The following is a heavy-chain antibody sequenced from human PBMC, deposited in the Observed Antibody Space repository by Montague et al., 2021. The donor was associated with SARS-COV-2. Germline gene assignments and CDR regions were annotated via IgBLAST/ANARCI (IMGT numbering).Heavy chain of an antibody. J-gene: IGHJ4*02. CDR1: GGSITDRTYY. CDR2: INYSGTT. V-gene: IGHV4-39*07. CDR3: ARTRGYDPLFDF. D-gene: IGHD5-12*01. Sequence: SETLSLTCSVSGGSITDRTYYWGCIRQSPGKGLEWIGAINYSGTTYYNPSLKSRVTISVDTSKKQFSLQLSSVTAADTAVYYCARTRGYDPLFDFWGQGTLVTVSS.